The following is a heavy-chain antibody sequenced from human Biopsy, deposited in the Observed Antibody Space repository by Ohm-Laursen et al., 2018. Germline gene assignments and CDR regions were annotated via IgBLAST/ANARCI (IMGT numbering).Heavy chain of an antibody. Sequence: ATQTLPLTCTFSVFSLSTSGMCVSWIRQPPGKALEWLGRVDWVVYEVYSASLQTRLSLSKDTSSNQVVLTLTNVGPEDTATYHCARTPIAIFSAGLVYRHRRHLQGMDVWGQGIAVTVS. CDR3: ARTPIAIFSAGLVYRHRRHLQGMDV. CDR1: VFSLSTSGMC. J-gene: IGHJ6*02. CDR2: VDWVVYE. D-gene: IGHD3-3*01. V-gene: IGHV2-70*16.